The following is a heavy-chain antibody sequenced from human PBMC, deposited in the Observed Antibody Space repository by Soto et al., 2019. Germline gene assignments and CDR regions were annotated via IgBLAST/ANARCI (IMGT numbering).Heavy chain of an antibody. J-gene: IGHJ5*02. CDR3: ARISVSDYAARKYNWFDP. CDR2: LFSNDAK. V-gene: IGHV2-26*01. CDR1: GFSLSNAKMG. Sequence: QVTLKESGPVLVKPTETLTLTCTVSGFSLSNAKMGVSWIRQPQGKALEWLAHLFSNDAKSYSTSLKSRLSVSQDTSNNQVVLTMTNMHPVDTATYYCARISVSDYAARKYNWFDPWGQGTLVTVSS. D-gene: IGHD4-17*01.